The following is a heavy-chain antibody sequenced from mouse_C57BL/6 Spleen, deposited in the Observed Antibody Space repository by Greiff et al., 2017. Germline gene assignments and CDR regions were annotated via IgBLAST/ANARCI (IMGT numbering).Heavy chain of an antibody. CDR3: ARGGRRAMDY. CDR2: ISDGGSYT. Sequence: EVMLVESGGGLVKPGGSLKLSCAASGFTFSSYAMSWVRQTPEKRLVWVATISDGGSYTYYPDNVQGRFTISRDNAKNNRCMQVSHLESEDTAMYDCARGGRRAMDYWGQGTSVTVSA. CDR1: GFTFSSYA. J-gene: IGHJ4*01. V-gene: IGHV5-4*03.